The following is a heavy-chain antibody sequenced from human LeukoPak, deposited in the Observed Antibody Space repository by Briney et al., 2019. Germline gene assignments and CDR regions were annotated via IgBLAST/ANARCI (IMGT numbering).Heavy chain of an antibody. V-gene: IGHV4-61*01. CDR3: ARDVGGTVDY. CDR2: IHYSGST. CDR1: GGSVSSGTYY. Sequence: SETLSLTCTVSGGSVSSGTYYWSWIRQPPGKGLEWIGHIHYSGSTNYNPSLKSRVTISVDTSKNQISLKLSSVTAADTAVYYCARDVGGTVDYWGQGTLVTVSS. D-gene: IGHD2-15*01. J-gene: IGHJ4*02.